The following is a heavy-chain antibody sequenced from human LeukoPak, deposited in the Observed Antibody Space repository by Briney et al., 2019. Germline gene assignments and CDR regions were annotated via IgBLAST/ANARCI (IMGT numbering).Heavy chain of an antibody. Sequence: GGSLRLSCAASGFTFSSSAMHWVRQAPGKGLEWVAVISYDGSNKYYADSVKGRFTISRDNSKNTLYLQMNSLRAEDTAVYYCAKDLEYSSSSGGYYFDYWGQGTLVTVSS. D-gene: IGHD6-6*01. CDR2: ISYDGSNK. CDR3: AKDLEYSSSSGGYYFDY. J-gene: IGHJ4*02. CDR1: GFTFSSSA. V-gene: IGHV3-30*04.